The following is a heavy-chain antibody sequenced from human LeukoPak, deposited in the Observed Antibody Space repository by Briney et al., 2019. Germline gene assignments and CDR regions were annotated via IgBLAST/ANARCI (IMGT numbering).Heavy chain of an antibody. Sequence: GGSLRLSCAASGFTFSDVWMSWVRQAPGKGLEWVANINQDGRGIYYVDSVKGRFSISRDNTNNLLYPQMNSLRAEDTAMYFCARDSYRSLDYWGQGTLVTVSS. J-gene: IGHJ4*02. CDR3: ARDSYRSLDY. CDR1: GFTFSDVW. CDR2: INQDGRGI. D-gene: IGHD4-11*01. V-gene: IGHV3-7*01.